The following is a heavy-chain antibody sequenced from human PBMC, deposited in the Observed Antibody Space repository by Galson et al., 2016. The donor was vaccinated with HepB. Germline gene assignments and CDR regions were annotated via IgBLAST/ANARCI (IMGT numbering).Heavy chain of an antibody. CDR2: AYHSGNS. CDR3: AKNGPAHSGGWHFGL. J-gene: IGHJ2*01. Sequence: ETLSLTCAVSSGSVSSDTWWSWVRQSPGKGLEWIAEAYHSGNSNYNPALKTRLIMSVDSSKNEISLKLTSVTAADTAVYYCAKNGPAHSGGWHFGLWGRGTLVTVSS. CDR1: SGSVSSDTW. V-gene: IGHV4-4*02. D-gene: IGHD6-25*01.